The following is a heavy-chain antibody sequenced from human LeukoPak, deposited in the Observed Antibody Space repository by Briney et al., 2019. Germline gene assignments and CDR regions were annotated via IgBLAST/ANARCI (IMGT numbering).Heavy chain of an antibody. D-gene: IGHD2-15*01. CDR2: IYHSGST. Sequence: TSETLSLTCTVSGDSISSSSYYWGWIRQPPGKGLEWVASIYHSGSTFYNPSLKSRVTISVDTSKNQFPLKLSSVTAADTAVYYCARLGGYCSGSSCYWLDYWGQGTLVTVSA. V-gene: IGHV4-39*01. CDR1: GDSISSSSYY. CDR3: ARLGGYCSGSSCYWLDY. J-gene: IGHJ4*02.